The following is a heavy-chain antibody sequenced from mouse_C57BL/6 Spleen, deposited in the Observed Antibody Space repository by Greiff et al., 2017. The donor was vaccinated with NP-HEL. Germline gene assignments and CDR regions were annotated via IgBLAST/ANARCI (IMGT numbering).Heavy chain of an antibody. Sequence: VQLVESGAELVRPGTSVKVSCKASGYAFTNYLIEWVKQRPGQGLEWIGVINPGSGGTNYNEKFKGKATLTADKSSSTAYMQLSSLTSEDSAVYFCARGGYEGDYWGQGTTLTVSS. J-gene: IGHJ2*01. V-gene: IGHV1-54*01. D-gene: IGHD2-3*01. CDR1: GYAFTNYL. CDR2: INPGSGGT. CDR3: ARGGYEGDY.